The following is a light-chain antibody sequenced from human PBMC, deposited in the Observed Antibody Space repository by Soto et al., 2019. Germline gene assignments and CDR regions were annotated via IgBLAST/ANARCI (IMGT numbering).Light chain of an antibody. J-gene: IGLJ2*01. Sequence: QSALTQPPSASGSPGQSVTISCTGTSSDVGGYNYVSWYQQHPGEAPKLIIYEVTKRPSGVPDRLSGSKSGNTASLTVSGLQPEDEADYYCSSYSDSNNPVVFGGGTKLTVL. CDR3: SSYSDSNNPVV. CDR1: SSDVGGYNY. V-gene: IGLV2-8*01. CDR2: EVT.